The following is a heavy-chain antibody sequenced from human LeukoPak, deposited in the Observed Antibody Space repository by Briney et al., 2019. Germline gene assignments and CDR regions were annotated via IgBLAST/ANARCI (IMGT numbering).Heavy chain of an antibody. CDR1: RGSISIHY. D-gene: IGHD3-10*01. Sequence: PETLSLTCTVSRGSISIHYWSWIPQPPGQGLDRIGHIYYSGSTNYNPSLKSRVPISVDTSKTQFSLKLSSVTAADTAVYYCARGTAMVRGVVGYYYGMDVWGKGTTVTVSS. CDR3: ARGTAMVRGVVGYYYGMDV. CDR2: IYYSGST. J-gene: IGHJ6*04. V-gene: IGHV4-59*11.